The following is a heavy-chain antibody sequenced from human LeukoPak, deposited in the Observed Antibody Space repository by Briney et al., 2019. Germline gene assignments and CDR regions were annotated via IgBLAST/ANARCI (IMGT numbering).Heavy chain of an antibody. CDR3: AKVSPYTPLTPYPHYYDY. J-gene: IGHJ4*02. CDR1: GFTFSNYA. Sequence: GGALRLSCAASGFTFSNYAMSWVGQAPGKGLEGVSGISGNGYTIDHADSVKGGLTISRDNSKNQLYLQMQSLRADATAVYFCAKVSPYTPLTPYPHYYDYWGQGTLVTVSS. CDR2: ISGNGYTI. V-gene: IGHV3-23*01. D-gene: IGHD4-17*01.